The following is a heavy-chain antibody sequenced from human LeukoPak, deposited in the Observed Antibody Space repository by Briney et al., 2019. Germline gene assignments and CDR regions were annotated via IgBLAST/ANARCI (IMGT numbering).Heavy chain of an antibody. V-gene: IGHV4-59*08. CDR3: ARHWCSSTSCYDWGMDV. CDR1: GGSISSYY. J-gene: IGHJ6*02. D-gene: IGHD2-2*01. CDR2: IYYSGST. Sequence: SETLSLTCTVSGGSISSYYWSWIRQPPGKGLEWIGYIYYSGSTNYNPSLKSRVTISVDTSKNQFSLKLSSVTAADTAVYYCARHWCSSTSCYDWGMDVWGQGTTVTVSS.